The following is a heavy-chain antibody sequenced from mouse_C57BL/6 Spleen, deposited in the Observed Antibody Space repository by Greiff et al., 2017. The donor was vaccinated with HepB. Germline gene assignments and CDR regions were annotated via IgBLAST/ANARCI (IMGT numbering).Heavy chain of an antibody. Sequence: EVQLQQSGPVLVKPGASVKMSCKASGYTFTDYYMNWVKQSHGKSLEWIGVINPYNGGTSYNQKFKGKATLTVDKSSSTAYMELNSLTPEDSAVYYCARWTSLYAGDFDYWGQGTTLTVSS. D-gene: IGHD1-1*01. CDR2: INPYNGGT. V-gene: IGHV1-19*01. J-gene: IGHJ2*01. CDR3: ARWTSLYAGDFDY. CDR1: GYTFTDYY.